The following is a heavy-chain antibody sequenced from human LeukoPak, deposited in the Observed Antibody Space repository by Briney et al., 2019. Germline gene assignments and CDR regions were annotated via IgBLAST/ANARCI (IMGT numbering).Heavy chain of an antibody. CDR2: IYYTGNT. J-gene: IGHJ4*02. Sequence: PSETLSLTCTVSGGSTSSYYWTWIRQPPGKGLEWIGYIYYTGNTNYNPSLKSRVTISLDTSKNQFSLQLSSVTAADTAVYYCARRARATGGGDYFDYWGQGTLVTVSS. CDR3: ARRARATGGGDYFDY. CDR1: GGSTSSYY. V-gene: IGHV4-59*08. D-gene: IGHD2-15*01.